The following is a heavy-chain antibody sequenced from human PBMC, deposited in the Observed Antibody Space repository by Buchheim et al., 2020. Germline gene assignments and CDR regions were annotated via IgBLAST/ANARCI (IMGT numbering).Heavy chain of an antibody. D-gene: IGHD2-21*01. CDR2: IYHNGNT. V-gene: IGHV4-30-2*01. Sequence: QLQLQESGSGLVKPSQTLSLTCAVSGGSISSGGYSWNWIRQPPGKGLECIGYIYHNGNTSYNPSFSSRVTISLDRSTNQFSLNLNSVTAADTAVYYCASTYFQNWFDPWGQGTL. CDR1: GGSISSGGYS. CDR3: ASTYFQNWFDP. J-gene: IGHJ5*02.